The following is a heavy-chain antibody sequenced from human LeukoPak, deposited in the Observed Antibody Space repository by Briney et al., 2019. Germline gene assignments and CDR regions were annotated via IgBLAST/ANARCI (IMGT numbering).Heavy chain of an antibody. CDR2: INPNSGGT. Sequence: GASVKVSCKASGYTFTGYYMHWVRQAPGQGLEWMGWINPNSGGTNYAQKFQGRVTMTRDTSTSTVYMELSSLRSEDTAVYYCAREWVAATPQAFDIWGQGTMVTVSS. V-gene: IGHV1-2*02. D-gene: IGHD2-15*01. CDR3: AREWVAATPQAFDI. J-gene: IGHJ3*02. CDR1: GYTFTGYY.